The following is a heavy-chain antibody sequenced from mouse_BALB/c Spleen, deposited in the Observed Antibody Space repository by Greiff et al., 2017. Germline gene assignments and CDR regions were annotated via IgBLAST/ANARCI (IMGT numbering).Heavy chain of an antibody. V-gene: IGHV5-6-4*01. CDR3: TRAYDYDRNWYFDV. CDR1: GFTFSSYT. CDR2: ISSGGSYT. J-gene: IGHJ1*01. Sequence: EVKVVESGGGLVKPGGSLKLSCAASGFTFSSYTMSWVRQTPEKRLEWVATISSGGSYTYYPDSVKGRFTISRDNAKNTLYLQMSSLKSEDTAMYYCTRAYDYDRNWYFDVWGAGTTVTVSS. D-gene: IGHD2-4*01.